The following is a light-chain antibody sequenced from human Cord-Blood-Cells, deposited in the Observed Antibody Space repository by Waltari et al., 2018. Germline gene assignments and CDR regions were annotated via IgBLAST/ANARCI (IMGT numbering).Light chain of an antibody. Sequence: QTVLTQPPSGSGTPGQRVTIPCSGSSSNLGGNYVYWYQQRPGTAPKLLIYRNNQRPSGVPGRFAGSKSGTSASLAISGLRSEDEADYYCAAWDDSLSGWVFGGGTKLTVL. CDR1: SSNLGGNY. V-gene: IGLV1-47*01. CDR3: AAWDDSLSGWV. J-gene: IGLJ3*02. CDR2: RNN.